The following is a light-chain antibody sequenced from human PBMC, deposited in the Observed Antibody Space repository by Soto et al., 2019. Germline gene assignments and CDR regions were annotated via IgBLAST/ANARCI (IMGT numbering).Light chain of an antibody. J-gene: IGLJ1*01. V-gene: IGLV2-8*01. Sequence: QSALTQPPSASGSPGQSVTISCTGTSSDVGGYNCVSWYQQHPGRAPKLMISEVSKRPSGVPDRFSGSKSGNTASLTVSGLQAEDEADYYCSSYAGSNNYVFGTGTKV. CDR3: SSYAGSNNYV. CDR2: EVS. CDR1: SSDVGGYNC.